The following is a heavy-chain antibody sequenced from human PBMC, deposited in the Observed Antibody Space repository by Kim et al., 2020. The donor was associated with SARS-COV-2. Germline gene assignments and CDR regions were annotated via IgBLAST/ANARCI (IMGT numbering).Heavy chain of an antibody. Sequence: ASVKVSCKAAGYTFTTFYMHWVRQVPGQGLEWMGLIIPSGGSTNYAQKFQGRVKMTSDTSTNTVYMELSSLRSDDTAIYYCARLGYCSDGNCLWGQGTLVTVSS. V-gene: IGHV1-46*01. J-gene: IGHJ4*02. CDR1: GYTFTTFY. CDR2: IIPSGGST. D-gene: IGHD2-15*01. CDR3: ARLGYCSDGNCL.